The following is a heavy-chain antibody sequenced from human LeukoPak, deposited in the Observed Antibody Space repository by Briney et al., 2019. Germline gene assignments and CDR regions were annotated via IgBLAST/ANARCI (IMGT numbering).Heavy chain of an antibody. J-gene: IGHJ4*02. CDR3: ARASYDMTYQIDY. Sequence: PSETLSLTCTVSGGSISSYYWSWIRQPPGKGLEWIGYIYYSGSTNYNPSLKSRVTISVDTSKNQFSLKLSSVTAADTAVYYCARASYDMTYQIDYWGQGTLVTVSS. V-gene: IGHV4-59*08. CDR2: IYYSGST. CDR1: GGSISSYY. D-gene: IGHD3-9*01.